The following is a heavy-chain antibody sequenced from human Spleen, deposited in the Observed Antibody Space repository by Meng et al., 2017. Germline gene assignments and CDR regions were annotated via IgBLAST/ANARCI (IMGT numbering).Heavy chain of an antibody. CDR3: ARVTTVTDIYFDY. V-gene: IGHV4-31*01. CDR1: GGSFSEYY. CDR2: IYYSGST. Sequence: QVQLQQLGAGLLKPSDTLALTFVVSGGSFSEYYWSWIRQHPGKGLEWIGYIYYSGSTYYNPSLKSLVTISVDTSKNQFSLKLSSVTAADTAVYYCARVTTVTDIYFDYWGQGTLVTVSS. D-gene: IGHD4-17*01. J-gene: IGHJ4*02.